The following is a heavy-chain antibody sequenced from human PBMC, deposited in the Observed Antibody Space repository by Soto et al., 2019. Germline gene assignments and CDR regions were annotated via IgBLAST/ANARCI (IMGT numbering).Heavy chain of an antibody. CDR1: GYTFTIYA. D-gene: IGHD1-26*01. Sequence: ASVKVSCKASGYTFTIYAMHWVRQAPGQRLEWMGWISAYNGNTNYAQKLQGRVTMTTDTSTSTAYMELRSLRSDDTAVYYCARASGSSYWFDPWGQGTLVTVSS. J-gene: IGHJ5*02. CDR3: ARASGSSYWFDP. V-gene: IGHV1-18*01. CDR2: ISAYNGNT.